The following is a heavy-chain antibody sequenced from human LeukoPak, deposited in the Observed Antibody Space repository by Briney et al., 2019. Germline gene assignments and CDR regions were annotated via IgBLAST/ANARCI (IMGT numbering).Heavy chain of an antibody. Sequence: GASVKVSCKASGYTFTSYAMNWVRQAPGQGLEWMGWINTNTGNPTYAQGFTGRFVFPLDTSVSTAYLQISSLKAEDTAVYYCARASGIAVAGINSAYAFDIWGQGTMVTVSS. V-gene: IGHV7-4-1*02. CDR3: ARASGIAVAGINSAYAFDI. D-gene: IGHD6-19*01. CDR1: GYTFTSYA. J-gene: IGHJ3*02. CDR2: INTNTGNP.